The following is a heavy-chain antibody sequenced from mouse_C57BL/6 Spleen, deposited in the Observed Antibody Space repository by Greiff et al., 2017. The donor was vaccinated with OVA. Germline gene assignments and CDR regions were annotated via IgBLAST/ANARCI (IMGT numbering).Heavy chain of an antibody. CDR1: GYTFTDYN. Sequence: EVQLQQSGPELVKPGASVKIPCKASGYTFTDYNMDWVKQSHGKSLEWIGDINPNNGGTIYNQKFKGKATLTVDKSSSTAYMELRSLTSEDTAVYYCASGYYGSSSFAYWGQGTLVTVSA. V-gene: IGHV1-18*01. CDR3: ASGYYGSSSFAY. D-gene: IGHD1-1*01. J-gene: IGHJ3*01. CDR2: INPNNGGT.